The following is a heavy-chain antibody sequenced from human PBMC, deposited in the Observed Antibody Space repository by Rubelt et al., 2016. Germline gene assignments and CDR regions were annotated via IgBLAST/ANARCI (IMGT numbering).Heavy chain of an antibody. D-gene: IGHD3-3*01. CDR2: INPTGGST. CDR3: ARSPRYDFEDNWFDP. V-gene: IGHV1-46*01. Sequence: QVQLVQSGAEVQKPGASVKVSCKASGYTFTSYYMHWVRQAPGQGLEWMGIINPTGGSTSYAQKCQGRVTIPRDTSTSTVDMELSSLRSEDTAVYYCARSPRYDFEDNWFDPWGQGTLVTVSS. CDR1: GYTFTSYY. J-gene: IGHJ5*02.